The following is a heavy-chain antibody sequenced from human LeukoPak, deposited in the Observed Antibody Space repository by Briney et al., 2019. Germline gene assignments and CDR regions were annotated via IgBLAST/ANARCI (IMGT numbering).Heavy chain of an antibody. J-gene: IGHJ4*02. CDR3: ARQGYCSSTSCYKGGGSYFDY. CDR2: IYHSGST. Sequence: PSETLSLTCAVSGYSISSGYYWGWIRQPPGKGLEWIGSIYHSGSTYYNPSLKSRVTISVDTSKNQFSLKLSSVTAADTAVYYCARQGYCSSTSCYKGGGSYFDYWRQGTLVTVSS. CDR1: GYSISSGYY. V-gene: IGHV4-38-2*01. D-gene: IGHD2-2*02.